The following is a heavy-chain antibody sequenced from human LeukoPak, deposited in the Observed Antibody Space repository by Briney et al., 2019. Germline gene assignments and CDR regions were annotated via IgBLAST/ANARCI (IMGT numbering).Heavy chain of an antibody. V-gene: IGHV3-74*01. D-gene: IGHD6-13*01. CDR2: INSDGSIT. CDR3: GRTNPPLAGNYFDY. J-gene: IGHJ4*02. Sequence: GGSLRLSCAASGFTVSSNYMSWVRQAPGKGLVWVSRINSDGSITTYADSVKGRFTISRDNAKNTLYLQMNSLRAEDTAVYYCGRTNPPLAGNYFDYWGQGSLVTVSS. CDR1: GFTVSSNY.